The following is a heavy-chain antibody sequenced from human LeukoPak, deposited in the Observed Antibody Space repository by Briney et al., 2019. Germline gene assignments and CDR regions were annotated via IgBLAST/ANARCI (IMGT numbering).Heavy chain of an antibody. CDR1: GFTFSTYW. V-gene: IGHV3-74*01. J-gene: IGHJ4*02. CDR2: IKSDGSNS. CDR3: VRVGRRSSIGGDC. D-gene: IGHD3-10*01. Sequence: PGGSLRLSCAASGFTFSTYWMHWVRQAPGTGLVWVSRIKSDGSNSNYADCVKGRFTISRDNAKNTLYLQMNSLRAEDTAVYHCVRVGRRSSIGGDCWGQGTVVTVSS.